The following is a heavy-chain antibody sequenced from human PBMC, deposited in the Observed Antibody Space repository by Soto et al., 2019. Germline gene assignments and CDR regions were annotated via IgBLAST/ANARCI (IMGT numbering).Heavy chain of an antibody. CDR2: IIPIFGTA. J-gene: IGHJ5*02. CDR1: GGTFSSYA. V-gene: IGHV1-69*13. CDR3: ASLRTYYYDSSGS. Sequence: GASVKVSCKASGGTFSSYAISWVRQAPGQGLEWMGGIIPIFGTANYAQKFQGRVTITADESTSTAYMELSSLRSGDTAVYYCASLRTYYYDSSGSWGQGTLVTVSS. D-gene: IGHD3-22*01.